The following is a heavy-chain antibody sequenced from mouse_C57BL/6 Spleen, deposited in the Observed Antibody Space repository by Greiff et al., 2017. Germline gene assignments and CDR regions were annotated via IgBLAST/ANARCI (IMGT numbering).Heavy chain of an antibody. CDR1: GYAFSSYW. Sequence: QVQLKESGAELVKPGASVKISCKASGYAFSSYWMNWVKQRPGKGLEWIGQIYPGDGDTNYNGKFKGKATLTADKSSSTAYMQLSSLTSEDSAVYFCARYGNYPLFAYWGQGTLVTVSA. CDR3: ARYGNYPLFAY. J-gene: IGHJ3*01. CDR2: IYPGDGDT. V-gene: IGHV1-80*01. D-gene: IGHD2-1*01.